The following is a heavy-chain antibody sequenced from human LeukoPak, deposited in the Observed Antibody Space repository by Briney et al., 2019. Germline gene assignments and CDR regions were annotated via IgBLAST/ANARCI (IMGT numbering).Heavy chain of an antibody. J-gene: IGHJ4*02. CDR2: IYYSGST. D-gene: IGHD3-3*01. CDR1: GGSINSSSYY. V-gene: IGHV4-39*01. Sequence: SETLSLTCTVSGGSINSSSYYWGWIRQPPGKGLEWIGSIYYSGSTYYNPSLKSRVTISVDTSKNQFSLKLSSVTAADTAVYYCARFSHRVATSPRPDYFDYWGQGTLVTVSS. CDR3: ARFSHRVATSPRPDYFDY.